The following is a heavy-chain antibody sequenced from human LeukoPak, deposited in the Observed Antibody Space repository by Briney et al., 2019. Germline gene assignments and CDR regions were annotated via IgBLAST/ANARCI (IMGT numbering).Heavy chain of an antibody. D-gene: IGHD6-13*01. V-gene: IGHV4-4*07. CDR3: ARTSSNSWSYGMDV. CDR1: DGSISSYY. J-gene: IGHJ6*02. CDR2: IYPSGST. Sequence: SETLSLTCTVSDGSISSYYWSWIRQPAGKGLEWIGRIYPSGSTKYNPSLKSRVTMSVDTSKNQFSLKLSSVTAADTAVYYCARTSSNSWSYGMDVWGQGTTVTVSS.